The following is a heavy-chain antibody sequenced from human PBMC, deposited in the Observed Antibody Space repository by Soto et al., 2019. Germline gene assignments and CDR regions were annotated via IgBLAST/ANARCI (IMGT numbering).Heavy chain of an antibody. J-gene: IGHJ3*02. CDR3: ARGVTPTYYYDSSGSTPHDAFDI. V-gene: IGHV1-18*01. Sequence: ASVKVSCKASGYTFTRYGISWVRQAPGQGLEWMGWISGYNGDTNYAQKFQGRVTITADESTSTAYMELSSLRSEDTAVYYCARGVTPTYYYDSSGSTPHDAFDIWGQGTMVTVSS. D-gene: IGHD3-22*01. CDR2: ISGYNGDT. CDR1: GYTFTRYG.